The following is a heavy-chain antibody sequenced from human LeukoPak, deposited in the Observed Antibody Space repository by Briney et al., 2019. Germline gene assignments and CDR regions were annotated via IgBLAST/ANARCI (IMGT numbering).Heavy chain of an antibody. CDR2: ISAYNGNT. Sequence: ASLKVSCKASGYTFSSSGISWVRQAPGQGLEWVGWISAYNGNTDYAQKFQGRVTMTTDRPTSTGYMELRSLRSDDTAVYYCARDRSHGDAFYIWGQGTMVIVS. J-gene: IGHJ3*02. V-gene: IGHV1-18*01. CDR3: ARDRSHGDAFYI. CDR1: GYTFSSSG.